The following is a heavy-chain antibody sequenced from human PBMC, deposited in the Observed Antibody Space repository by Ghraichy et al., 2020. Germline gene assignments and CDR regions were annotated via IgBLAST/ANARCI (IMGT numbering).Heavy chain of an antibody. Sequence: SQTLSLTCTVSGGSISSYYWSWIRQPPGKGLEWIGYIYYSGSTNYNPSLKSRVTISVDTSKNQFSLKLSSVTAADTAVYYCARGDRLGFDYWGQGTLVTVSS. CDR2: IYYSGST. J-gene: IGHJ4*02. V-gene: IGHV4-59*01. CDR1: GGSISSYY. CDR3: ARGDRLGFDY.